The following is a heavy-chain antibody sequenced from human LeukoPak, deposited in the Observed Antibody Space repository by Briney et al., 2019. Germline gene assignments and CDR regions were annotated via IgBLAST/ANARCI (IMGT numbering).Heavy chain of an antibody. CDR1: GFTFDDNA. J-gene: IGHJ4*02. D-gene: IGHD3-9*01. V-gene: IGHV3-9*01. CDR3: AKASEAFNDILTGYYFDY. CDR2: ISWNSGSI. Sequence: PGRSLRLSCAASGFTFDDNAMHWVRQAPGKGLEWVSGISWNSGSIGYADSVKGRFTISRDNAKNSLYLQMNSMRAEDTALYYCAKASEAFNDILTGYYFDYWGQGTLVTVSS.